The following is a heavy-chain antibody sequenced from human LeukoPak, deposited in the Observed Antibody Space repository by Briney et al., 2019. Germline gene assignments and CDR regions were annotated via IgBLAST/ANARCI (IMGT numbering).Heavy chain of an antibody. V-gene: IGHV3-15*01. J-gene: IGHJ4*02. CDR1: GFTFSNTW. CDR2: IKSKIDGGSA. CDR3: AKRPRDGYTVYYFDY. Sequence: PGGSLRLSCAASGFTFSNTWMSWVRQAPGKGLEWVGRIKSKIDGGSADYAAPVKGRFTISRDDSKGTLYLQMNSLRAEDTAVYYCAKRPRDGYTVYYFDYWGQGTLVTVSS. D-gene: IGHD5-24*01.